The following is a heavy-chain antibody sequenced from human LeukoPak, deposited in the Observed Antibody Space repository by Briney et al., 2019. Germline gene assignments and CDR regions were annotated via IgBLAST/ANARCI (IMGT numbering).Heavy chain of an antibody. CDR1: GGTFSSYA. Sequence: SVKVSCKASGGTFSSYATSWVRQAPGQGLEWMGGIIPIFGTANYAQKFQGRVTITADKSTSTAYMELSSLRSEDTAVYYCARDGMIQLWKGIDYWGQGTLVTVSA. CDR3: ARDGMIQLWKGIDY. V-gene: IGHV1-69*06. CDR2: IIPIFGTA. J-gene: IGHJ4*02. D-gene: IGHD5-18*01.